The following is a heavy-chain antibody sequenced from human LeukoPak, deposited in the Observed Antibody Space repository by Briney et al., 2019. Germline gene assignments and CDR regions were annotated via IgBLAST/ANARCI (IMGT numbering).Heavy chain of an antibody. J-gene: IGHJ4*02. CDR1: GFTFSSYA. D-gene: IGHD3-10*01. CDR2: ISGSGGST. CDR3: AKALAGTYDF. V-gene: IGHV3-23*01. Sequence: PGGSLRLSCAASGFTFSSYAMSWVRQAPGKGLEWVSTISGSGGSTYYADSVEGRFTISRDNSKNTLYLQMNSLRAEDTAVYYCAKALAGTYDFWGQGTLVTVSS.